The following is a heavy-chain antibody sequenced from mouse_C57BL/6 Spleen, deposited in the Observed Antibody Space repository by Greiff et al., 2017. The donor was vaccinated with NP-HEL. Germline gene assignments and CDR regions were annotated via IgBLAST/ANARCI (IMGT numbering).Heavy chain of an antibody. CDR1: GFTFTDYY. V-gene: IGHV7-3*01. D-gene: IGHD1-1*01. Sequence: EVKVEESGGGLVQPGGSLSLSCAASGFTFTDYYMSWVRQPPGKALEWLGFIRNKANGYTTEYSASVKGRFTISRDNSQSILYLQMNALRAEDSATYYCARATTVVEYYFDYWGQGTTLTVSS. CDR2: IRNKANGYTT. CDR3: ARATTVVEYYFDY. J-gene: IGHJ2*01.